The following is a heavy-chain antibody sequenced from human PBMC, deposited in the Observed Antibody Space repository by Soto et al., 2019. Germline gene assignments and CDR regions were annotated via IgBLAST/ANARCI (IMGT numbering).Heavy chain of an antibody. CDR1: GFTFSTYG. CDR3: VNFRGRAYPCYHMDV. V-gene: IGHV3-23*01. J-gene: IGHJ6*03. Sequence: DVQLLESGGGLVQWGGSLRLSCVTSGFTFSTYGMTWVRQAPGKGLEWVSYGGSGGSRYYAESGKGRFTISSDNSQNTLSLEMNSLSAEDTATYYCVNFRGRAYPCYHMDVWGKGTTVTVSS. CDR2: YGGSGGSR.